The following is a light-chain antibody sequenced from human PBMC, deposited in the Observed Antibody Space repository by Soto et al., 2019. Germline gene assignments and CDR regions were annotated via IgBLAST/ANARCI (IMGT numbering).Light chain of an antibody. CDR2: AAS. J-gene: IGKJ5*01. V-gene: IGKV1-8*01. CDR3: QQYYSYPXT. CDR1: QGISSY. Sequence: AIRMTQSPSSFSASTGDRVTITCRASQGISSYLAWYQQKPGKAPKLLIYAASTLQSGVPSRFSGSGSGTDFTLTISCLQSEDFATYYCQQYYSYPXTFGQGTRLEIK.